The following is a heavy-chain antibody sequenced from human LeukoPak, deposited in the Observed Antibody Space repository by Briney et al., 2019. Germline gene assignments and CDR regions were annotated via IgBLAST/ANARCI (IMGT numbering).Heavy chain of an antibody. CDR2: ISSSSSYI. J-gene: IGHJ4*02. CDR1: GFTFSSYS. V-gene: IGHV3-21*01. CDR3: ARESEDTSGGIYDY. D-gene: IGHD1-26*01. Sequence: GGSLRLSCAASGFTFSSYSMNWVRQAPGKGLEWVSSISSSSSYIYYADSVKGRFTISRDNAKNSLYLQMNSLRAEDTAVYYCARESEDTSGGIYDYWGQGTLVTVSS.